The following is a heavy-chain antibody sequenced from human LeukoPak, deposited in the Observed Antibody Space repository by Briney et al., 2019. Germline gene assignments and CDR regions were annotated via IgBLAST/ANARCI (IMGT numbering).Heavy chain of an antibody. Sequence: SETLSLTCTVSGGSIRSSSYYWGWIRQPPGKGLEWIGTIDYSGSTYYKSSLKSRVTIYVDTSKIQFSLKLSSVTAADTAVYYCARHMVESRDGYLSAFDIWGQGTMVTVSS. CDR3: ARHMVESRDGYLSAFDI. D-gene: IGHD5-24*01. CDR1: GGSIRSSSYY. CDR2: IDYSGST. V-gene: IGHV4-39*01. J-gene: IGHJ3*02.